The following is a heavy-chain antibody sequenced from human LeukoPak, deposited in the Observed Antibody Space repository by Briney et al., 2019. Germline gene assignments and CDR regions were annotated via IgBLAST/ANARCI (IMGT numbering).Heavy chain of an antibody. D-gene: IGHD6-13*01. CDR3: ARGQQLIWFDP. CDR2: IYTSGST. CDR1: GGSIGSYY. J-gene: IGHJ5*02. Sequence: PSETLSLTCTVSGGSIGSYYWSWIRQPPGKGLEWIGYIYTSGSTNYNPSLKSRVTISVDTSKNQFSLKLSSVTAADTAVYYCARGQQLIWFDPWGQGTLVTVSS. V-gene: IGHV4-4*09.